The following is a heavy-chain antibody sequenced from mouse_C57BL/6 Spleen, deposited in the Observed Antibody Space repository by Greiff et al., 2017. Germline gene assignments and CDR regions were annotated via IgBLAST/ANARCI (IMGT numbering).Heavy chain of an antibody. CDR3: ARGLLRYYDV. CDR2: IWSGGST. D-gene: IGHD1-1*01. J-gene: IGHJ1*03. Sequence: VHLVESGPGLVQPSQSLYITCSVSGFSLTSYGVNWVRQSPGKGLEWLGVIWSGGSTDYNAYIISRLIISKDNSKSQVFFKMNSLQADDTDIYCCARGLLRYYDVWGTVTTGT. CDR1: GFSLTSYG. V-gene: IGHV2-2*01.